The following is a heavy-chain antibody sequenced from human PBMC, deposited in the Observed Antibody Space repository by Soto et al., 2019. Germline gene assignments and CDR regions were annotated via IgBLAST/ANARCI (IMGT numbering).Heavy chain of an antibody. D-gene: IGHD1-1*01. CDR2: IYHSGGS. CDR1: GGSISSGGYF. Sequence: SETLSLTCAVSGGSISSGGYFWSWIRQHPGKGLEWTGYIYHSGGSYYNPSLKSPVAISVDTSKNQISLTPNSVTAADTAVYYCARVEMATTYFDYWGQGTLVTVSS. V-gene: IGHV4-31*11. J-gene: IGHJ4*02. CDR3: ARVEMATTYFDY.